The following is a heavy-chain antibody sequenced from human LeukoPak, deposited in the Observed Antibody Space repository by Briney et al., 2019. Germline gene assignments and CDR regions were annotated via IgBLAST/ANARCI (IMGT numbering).Heavy chain of an antibody. CDR2: ISYDGSSE. J-gene: IGHJ3*02. CDR1: GFTFSSYG. V-gene: IGHV3-30*03. Sequence: GGSLRLSCTASGFTFSSYGMHWVRQAPGKGLEWVAVISYDGSSEYYADSVKGRFTISRDNSKNTLYLQMNSLTAEDTAVYYCARVGVVPAAIPDGFDIWGQGTMVTVSS. D-gene: IGHD2-2*01. CDR3: ARVGVVPAAIPDGFDI.